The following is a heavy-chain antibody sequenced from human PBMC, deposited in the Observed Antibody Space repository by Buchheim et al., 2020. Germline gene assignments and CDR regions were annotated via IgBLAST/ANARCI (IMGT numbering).Heavy chain of an antibody. CDR1: GFTFSSYA. CDR3: AKSSGSGTYSPFDY. V-gene: IGHV3-23*01. J-gene: IGHJ4*02. D-gene: IGHD1-26*01. CDR2: ISGSGGST. Sequence: EVQMLESGGGLIQPGGSLRLSCAASGFTFSSYAMSWVRQAPGKGLEWVSGISGSGGSTYYADSVKGRFTISRDNSKNTLSLQMSSLRAEDTAVYYCAKSSGSGTYSPFDYWGQGTL.